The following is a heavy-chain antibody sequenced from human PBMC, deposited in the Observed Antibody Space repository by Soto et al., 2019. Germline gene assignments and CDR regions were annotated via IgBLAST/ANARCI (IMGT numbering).Heavy chain of an antibody. V-gene: IGHV4-39*01. J-gene: IGHJ4*02. CDR3: ARATGELRYFDY. D-gene: IGHD1-26*01. CDR2: IYYSGST. CDR1: GGSISSSSYY. Sequence: SETLSPTCTVSGGSISSSSYYWGWIRQPPGKGLEWIGSIYYSGSTYYNPSLKSRVTISVDTSKNQFSLKLSSVTAADTAVYYCARATGELRYFDYWGQGTLVTVSS.